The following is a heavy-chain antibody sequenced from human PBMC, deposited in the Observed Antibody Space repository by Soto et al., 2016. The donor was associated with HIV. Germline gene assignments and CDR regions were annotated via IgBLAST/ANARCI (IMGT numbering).Heavy chain of an antibody. CDR2: IYYTGST. CDR3: ARHRYSGSYFDY. V-gene: IGHV4-39*01. D-gene: IGHD1-26*01. J-gene: IGHJ4*02. Sequence: QLQLQESGPGLVKPSETLSLTCTVSGGSISSSSYYWGWIRQPPGKGLELIGSIYYTGSTYYNPSLKSRATISVDTSKNQFSLKLSSVTAADTAVYYCARHRYSGSYFDYWGQGTLVTVSS. CDR1: GGSISSSSYY.